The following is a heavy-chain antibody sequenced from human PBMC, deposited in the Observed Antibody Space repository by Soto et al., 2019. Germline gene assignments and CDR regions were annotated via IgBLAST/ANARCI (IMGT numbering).Heavy chain of an antibody. V-gene: IGHV1-24*01. J-gene: IGHJ4*02. CDR1: GYTLTELS. CDR3: ATGLFSSSRFEWYFDY. Sequence: ASVKVPCKVSGYTLTELSMHWVRQAPGKGLEWMGGFDPEDGETIYAQKFQGRVTMTEDTSTDTAYMELSSLRSEDTAVYYCATGLFSSSRFEWYFDYWGQGTLVTVSS. D-gene: IGHD6-6*01. CDR2: FDPEDGET.